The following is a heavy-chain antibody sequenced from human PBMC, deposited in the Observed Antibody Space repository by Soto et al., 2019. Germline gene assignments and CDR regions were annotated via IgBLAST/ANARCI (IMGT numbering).Heavy chain of an antibody. CDR3: ARENWYFDF. D-gene: IGHD1-1*01. V-gene: IGHV4-59*01. Sequence: SETLSLTCSVSGASISSNFWTWIRQPPGKGLEWIGYMSNSGNVNYNPSLKSRVTISLDTSNNQFSLSLTSVTAADTAVYYCARENWYFDFWGRGTLVTVSS. J-gene: IGHJ4*02. CDR1: GASISSNF. CDR2: MSNSGNV.